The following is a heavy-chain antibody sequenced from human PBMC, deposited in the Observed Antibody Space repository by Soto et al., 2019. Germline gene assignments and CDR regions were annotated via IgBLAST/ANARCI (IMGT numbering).Heavy chain of an antibody. V-gene: IGHV3-33*01. D-gene: IGHD2-15*01. CDR1: GFTFSSYG. J-gene: IGHJ6*02. CDR2: IWYDGTNK. CDR3: ARDQEYCSGGSCYPGASYYYGMDV. Sequence: GGSLRLSCVASGFTFSSYGMHWVRQAPGKGLEWVAVIWYDGTNKYYADSVEGRFTVSRDNSKNTLYLQMNSLRAEDTAVYYCARDQEYCSGGSCYPGASYYYGMDVWGHGTTVTVS.